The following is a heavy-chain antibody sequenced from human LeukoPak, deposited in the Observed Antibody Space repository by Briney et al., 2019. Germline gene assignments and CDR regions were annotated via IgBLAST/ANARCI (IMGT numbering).Heavy chain of an antibody. Sequence: GGSLRLSCAASGFTVSSNYMSWLRQAPGKGLEWVSVIYSGGSTYYADSVKGRFTITRDNSKNTLYLQMNSLRAEDTAVYYCARVRRVPRTNWFDPWGQGTLVTVSS. J-gene: IGHJ5*02. CDR3: ARVRRVPRTNWFDP. D-gene: IGHD3-10*01. CDR2: IYSGGST. V-gene: IGHV3-53*01. CDR1: GFTVSSNY.